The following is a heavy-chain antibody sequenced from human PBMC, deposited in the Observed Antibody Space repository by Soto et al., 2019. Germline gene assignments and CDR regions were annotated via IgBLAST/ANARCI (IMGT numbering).Heavy chain of an antibody. D-gene: IGHD5-18*01. V-gene: IGHV3-64D*06. CDR3: MTVDTTMTEGRYFGY. Sequence: GGSLRLSCSASGCPFSNSVMHWVRQAPGRGLEDLSAISSNGVSTYYADSVKGRFTISRDNSKNKLYLQLSSLRPEDTPIYYCMTVDTTMTEGRYFGYWGQGTLVTVSS. CDR2: ISSNGVST. CDR1: GCPFSNSV. J-gene: IGHJ4*02.